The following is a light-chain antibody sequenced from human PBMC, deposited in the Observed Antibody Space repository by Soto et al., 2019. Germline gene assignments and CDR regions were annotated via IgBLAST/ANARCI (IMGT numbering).Light chain of an antibody. V-gene: IGKV3-20*01. CDR3: QQYVDSPVT. CDR2: GAT. Sequence: ETLLTQSPDFLSLSPGEGATLSCRASQTISRNYLAWYKQRPGQAPRLLIYGATSRAVGIPDRFSGSGSGTEFTLTIGRLEPEDSAVYYCQQYVDSPVTFVGGTRVEIK. J-gene: IGKJ4*01. CDR1: QTISRNY.